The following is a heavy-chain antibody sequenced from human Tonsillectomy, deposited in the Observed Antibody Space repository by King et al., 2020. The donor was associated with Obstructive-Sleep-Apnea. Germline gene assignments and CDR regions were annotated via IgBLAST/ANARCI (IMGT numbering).Heavy chain of an antibody. D-gene: IGHD6-13*01. Sequence: VQLQQWGAGLLKPSETLSLTCGVFGGSFSDYYWSWIRQPPGTGLEWIGEINHSGSTNYHPSLKRRVTISVDTSKNQFSRKLSSVTAADTAVYYCARGSGAAAVNWFDPWGQGTLVTVSS. J-gene: IGHJ5*02. V-gene: IGHV4-34*01. CDR3: ARGSGAAAVNWFDP. CDR2: INHSGST. CDR1: GGSFSDYY.